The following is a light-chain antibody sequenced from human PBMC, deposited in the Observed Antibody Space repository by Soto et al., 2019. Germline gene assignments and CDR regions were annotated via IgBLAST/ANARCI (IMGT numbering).Light chain of an antibody. CDR1: QSVSSNF. CDR3: QQYGSSPT. Sequence: EIVLTQSPGTLSLSPGERATLSCRASQSVSSNFLAWYQRKPGQAPRLLIYGASSRATGVPDRFRGSVSGTDFTLTITRLEPEVFAVYYCQQYGSSPTFGQGTKVEIQ. CDR2: GAS. V-gene: IGKV3-20*01. J-gene: IGKJ1*01.